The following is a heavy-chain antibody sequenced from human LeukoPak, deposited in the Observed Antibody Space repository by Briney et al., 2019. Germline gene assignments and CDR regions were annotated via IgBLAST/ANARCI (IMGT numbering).Heavy chain of an antibody. D-gene: IGHD5-12*01. CDR3: ARSPFSGDDDAFDI. CDR1: GYTFTYRY. CDR2: ITPFNGNT. V-gene: IGHV1-45*02. Sequence: SVKVSCKTSGYTFTYRYLHWVRQAPGQALEWMGWITPFNGNTNYAQQFQDRVTITRDRSRNTVYMELNSLRFEDTAMYYCARSPFSGDDDAFDIWGQGTMVTVSS. J-gene: IGHJ3*02.